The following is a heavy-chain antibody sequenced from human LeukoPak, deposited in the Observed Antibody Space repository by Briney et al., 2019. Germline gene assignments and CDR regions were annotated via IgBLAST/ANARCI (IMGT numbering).Heavy chain of an antibody. CDR2: IIPIFGTA. V-gene: IGHV1-69*13. J-gene: IGHJ6*03. Sequence: ASVKVSCKASGCTFSSYAISWVRQAPGQGLEWMGGIIPIFGTANYAQKFQGRVAITADESTSTAYMELSSLRSEDTAVYYCARAYSYGYYYYYMDVWRKGTTVTVSS. D-gene: IGHD5-18*01. CDR3: ARAYSYGYYYYYMDV. CDR1: GCTFSSYA.